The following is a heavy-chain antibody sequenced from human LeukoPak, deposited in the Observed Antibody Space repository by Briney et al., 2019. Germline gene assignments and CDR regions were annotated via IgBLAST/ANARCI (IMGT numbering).Heavy chain of an antibody. CDR1: GFTLTDYY. CDR2: INPNTGAT. Sequence: GASVKGSCKASGFTLTDYYMYWVRQAPGQGLEWMGWINPNTGATNSAQKFQGRVTVTRDTSISTVYMELSRLRSDDTVVYYCARDGPAQMVDLDYWGQGTLVTVSS. V-gene: IGHV1-2*02. D-gene: IGHD2-8*01. J-gene: IGHJ4*02. CDR3: ARDGPAQMVDLDY.